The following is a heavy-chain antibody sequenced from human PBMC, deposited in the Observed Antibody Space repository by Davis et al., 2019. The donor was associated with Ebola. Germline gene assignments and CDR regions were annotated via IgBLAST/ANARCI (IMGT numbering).Heavy chain of an antibody. J-gene: IGHJ3*02. CDR1: GFTFSSYA. V-gene: IGHV3-30-3*01. CDR2: ISYDGSNK. Sequence: GESLKISCAASGFTFSSYAMHWVRQAPGKGLEWVAVISYDGSNKYYADSVKGRFTISRDNSKNTLYLQMNSLRAEDTAVYYCTRGVDRAFDIWGQGTMVTVSS. CDR3: TRGVDRAFDI.